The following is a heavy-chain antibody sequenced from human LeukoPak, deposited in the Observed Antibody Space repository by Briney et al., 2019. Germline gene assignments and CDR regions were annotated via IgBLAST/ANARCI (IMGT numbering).Heavy chain of an antibody. CDR1: GYSFTSYW. Sequence: GESLKISCKGSGYSFTSYWIGWVRQMPGKGLEWMGIIYPGDSDTRYSPSFQGQVTISADKSISTAYLQWSSLRASDTAMYYCARTTTAAMVTYNYWGQGTLVTVSS. CDR2: IYPGDSDT. CDR3: ARTTTAAMVTYNY. J-gene: IGHJ4*02. D-gene: IGHD5-18*01. V-gene: IGHV5-51*01.